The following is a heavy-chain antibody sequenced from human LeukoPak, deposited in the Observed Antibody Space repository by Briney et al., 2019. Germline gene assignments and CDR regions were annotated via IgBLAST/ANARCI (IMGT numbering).Heavy chain of an antibody. CDR2: IYTSGST. D-gene: IGHD5-24*01. Sequence: SLSLSLTHTVSVRSLSSYYWSWIRQPPAKGLEWIGYIYTSGSTNYNPSLKSRVTISVDTSKNQFSLKLSSVTAADTAVYYCATRGRDGYFDYWGQGTLVTVSS. CDR1: VRSLSSYY. J-gene: IGHJ4*02. CDR3: ATRGRDGYFDY. V-gene: IGHV4-4*09.